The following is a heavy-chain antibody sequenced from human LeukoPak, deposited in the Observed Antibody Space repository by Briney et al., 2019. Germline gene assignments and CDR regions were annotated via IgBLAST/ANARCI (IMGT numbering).Heavy chain of an antibody. D-gene: IGHD5-12*01. CDR1: GGSISSYY. CDR3: ARGYLTEGGATARRVHYMDV. V-gene: IGHV4-59*01. CDR2: IYYSGST. J-gene: IGHJ6*03. Sequence: PSETLSLTCTVSGGSISSYYWSWIRQPPGQGLEWIGYIYYSGSTNYNPSLKSRVTISVDTSKNQFSLKLSSVTAADTAVYYCARGYLTEGGATARRVHYMDVWGKGTTVTVSS.